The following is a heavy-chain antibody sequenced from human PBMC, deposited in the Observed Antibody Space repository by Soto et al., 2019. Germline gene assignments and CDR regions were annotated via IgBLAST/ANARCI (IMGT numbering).Heavy chain of an antibody. J-gene: IGHJ4*02. CDR1: GFTFSSYA. CDR3: AKGAAYYDILTGYLDY. CDR2: ISGSGGST. V-gene: IGHV3-23*01. D-gene: IGHD3-9*01. Sequence: GGSLRLSCAASGFTFSSYAMSWVRQAPGKGLEWVSAISGSGGSTYYADSVKGRFTISRDNSKNTLYLQMNSLRAEDTAVYYCAKGAAYYDILTGYLDYWGQGTLVTVSS.